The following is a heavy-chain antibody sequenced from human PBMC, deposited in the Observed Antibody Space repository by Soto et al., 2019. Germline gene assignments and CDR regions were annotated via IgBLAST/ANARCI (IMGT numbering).Heavy chain of an antibody. CDR1: GYSFTSYW. J-gene: IGHJ6*02. CDR2: IYPGDSDT. D-gene: IGHD3-3*01. V-gene: IGHV5-51*01. Sequence: GESLKISCKGSGYSFTSYWIGWVRQMPGKGLEWMGIIYPGDSDTRYSPSFQGQVTISADKSISTAYLQWSSLRASDTAMYYCARHCTLRFLEWLSPTDHYVMDFWGQGTTVIVSS. CDR3: ARHCTLRFLEWLSPTDHYVMDF.